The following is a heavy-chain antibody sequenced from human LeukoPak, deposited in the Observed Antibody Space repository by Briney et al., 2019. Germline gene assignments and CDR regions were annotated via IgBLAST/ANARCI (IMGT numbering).Heavy chain of an antibody. V-gene: IGHV4-34*01. Sequence: SETLSLTCAVYGGSFSGYYWSWIRQPPGKGLEWIGEINHSGSTNYNPSLKSRVTISVDTSKNQFSLKLSSVTAADTAVYYCARGGRGYSYCYPRHYYYYGMDVWGQGTTVTVSS. CDR3: ARGGRGYSYCYPRHYYYYGMDV. CDR2: INHSGST. CDR1: GGSFSGYY. J-gene: IGHJ6*02. D-gene: IGHD5-18*01.